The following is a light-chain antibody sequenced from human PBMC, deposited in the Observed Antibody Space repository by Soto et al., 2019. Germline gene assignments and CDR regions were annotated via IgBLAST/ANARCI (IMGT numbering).Light chain of an antibody. CDR2: DVS. J-gene: IGLJ1*01. Sequence: QSVLTQPASVSGSPGQSITISCTGTSSDVGGYNYVSWYQRHPGKAPKLMIYDVSNRPSGVSNRFSGSKSGNTASLTISGLQAEDEADYYCSSYTSSSTRVFGIGTKVTVL. V-gene: IGLV2-14*01. CDR3: SSYTSSSTRV. CDR1: SSDVGGYNY.